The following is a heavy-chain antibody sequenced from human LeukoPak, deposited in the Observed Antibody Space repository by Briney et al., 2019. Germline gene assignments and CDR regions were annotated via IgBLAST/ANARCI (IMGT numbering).Heavy chain of an antibody. CDR2: NSDGSTT. CDR3: ARAGTVVDYDPSDAFDV. Sequence: GGSLRLSCAASGITFSTYWMHWVRQAPGKGLVWVSRNSDGSTTSYLDSVEGRFTISRDNAKNTLYLQMNSLRAEDTAVYYCARAGTVVDYDPSDAFDVWGQETMVTVSS. D-gene: IGHD3-22*01. V-gene: IGHV3-74*01. J-gene: IGHJ3*01. CDR1: GITFSTYW.